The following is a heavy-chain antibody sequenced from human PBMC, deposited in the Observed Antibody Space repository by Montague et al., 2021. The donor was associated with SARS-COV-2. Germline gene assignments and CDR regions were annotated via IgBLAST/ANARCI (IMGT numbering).Heavy chain of an antibody. CDR2: IYYSGST. CDR1: GGSISSSSYY. Sequence: SETLSLTCTVSGGSISSSSYYWGWIRQPPGKGLEWIGSIYYSGSTYYNPSLKSRVTISVDTSKNQFSLKLSSVTAADTAVYYCARLDRGITIFGVVRGYFDLWGRGALVTVSS. V-gene: IGHV4-39*01. D-gene: IGHD3-3*01. J-gene: IGHJ2*01. CDR3: ARLDRGITIFGVVRGYFDL.